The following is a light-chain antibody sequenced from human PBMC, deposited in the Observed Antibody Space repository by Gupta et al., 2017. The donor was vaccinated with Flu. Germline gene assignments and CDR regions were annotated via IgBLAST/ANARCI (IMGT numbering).Light chain of an antibody. CDR2: DVS. Sequence: VTISCTGTSSDVGGYNYVSWYQQHPGKAPKLMIYDVSKRPSGVPDRFSGSKSGNTASLTISGLQAEDEADYYCCSYAGSYTYVVFGGGTKLTVL. V-gene: IGLV2-11*01. J-gene: IGLJ2*01. CDR1: SSDVGGYNY. CDR3: CSYAGSYTYVV.